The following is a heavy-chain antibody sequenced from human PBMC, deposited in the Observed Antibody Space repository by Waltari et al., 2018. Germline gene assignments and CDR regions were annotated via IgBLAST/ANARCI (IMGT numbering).Heavy chain of an antibody. V-gene: IGHV3-23*04. Sequence: EVQLVEFGGGFVQPGGSLRLSCAASGFSFGSYAMNWVRQAPGKGLQWVSTISGSGVNTYYADSVKGRFTVSRDNSQNTMYLQMNSLRAEDTAFYYCAKDRIGYTQPIDYWGQGTLVTVSS. CDR3: AKDRIGYTQPIDY. J-gene: IGHJ4*02. D-gene: IGHD5-12*01. CDR1: GFSFGSYA. CDR2: ISGSGVNT.